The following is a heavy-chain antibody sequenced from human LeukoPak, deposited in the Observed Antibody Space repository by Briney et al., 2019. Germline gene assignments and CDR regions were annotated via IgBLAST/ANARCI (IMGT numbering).Heavy chain of an antibody. Sequence: GRSLRLSCAASGFTFSSYAMHWVRQARGKGLEWVAVISYDGSNKYYADSVKARFTISRDNSKNTLYLQMNSLRAEDTAVYYCARDREVGYYYDSSGYHDYWGQGTLVTVSS. CDR3: ARDREVGYYYDSSGYHDY. CDR1: GFTFSSYA. D-gene: IGHD3-22*01. CDR2: ISYDGSNK. V-gene: IGHV3-30-3*01. J-gene: IGHJ4*02.